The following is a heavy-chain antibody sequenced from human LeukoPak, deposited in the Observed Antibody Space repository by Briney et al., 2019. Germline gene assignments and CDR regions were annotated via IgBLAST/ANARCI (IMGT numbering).Heavy chain of an antibody. J-gene: IGHJ4*02. CDR2: IIPIFGTA. V-gene: IGHV1-69*05. D-gene: IGHD5-24*01. CDR3: ASGARRDGYNFLWLWD. Sequence: SVKVSCKASGGTFSIYAISWVRQAPGQGLEWMGGIIPIFGTANYAQKFQGRVTITTDESTSTAYMELSSLRSEDTAVYYCASGARRDGYNFLWLWDWGQGTLVTVSS. CDR1: GGTFSIYA.